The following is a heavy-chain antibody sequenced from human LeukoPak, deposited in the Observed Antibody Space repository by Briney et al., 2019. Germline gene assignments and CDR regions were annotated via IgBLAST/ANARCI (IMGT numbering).Heavy chain of an antibody. CDR2: ISSSSSYI. D-gene: IGHD2-2*01. CDR1: GFTFSSYS. Sequence: GGSLRLSCAASGFTFSSYSMNWVRQAPGKGLEWVSSISSSSSYIYYADSVKGRFTISRDNAKNSLYLQMNSLRAEDTAVYYCAKDLVYCSSNSCTYGFDYWGQGTLVNVSS. V-gene: IGHV3-21*04. CDR3: AKDLVYCSSNSCTYGFDY. J-gene: IGHJ4*02.